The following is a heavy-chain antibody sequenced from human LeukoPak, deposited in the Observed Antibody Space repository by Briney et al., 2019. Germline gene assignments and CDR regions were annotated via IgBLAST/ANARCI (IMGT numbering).Heavy chain of an antibody. CDR2: INHSGST. V-gene: IGHV4-34*01. Sequence: PSDTLSLTCAVYGGFFSRYYWRWIRQPPGKGLEWIGGINHSGSTNYNPSLKSRVTISVDTSKNQFSLKLSSVTAADTAVYYCARGRTSSYYHFDYWGQGTLVTVSS. D-gene: IGHD1-26*01. J-gene: IGHJ4*02. CDR3: ARGRTSSYYHFDY. CDR1: GGFFSRYY.